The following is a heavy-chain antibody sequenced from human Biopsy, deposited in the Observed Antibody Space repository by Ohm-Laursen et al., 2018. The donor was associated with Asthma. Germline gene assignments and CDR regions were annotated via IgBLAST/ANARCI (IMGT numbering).Heavy chain of an antibody. J-gene: IGHJ6*02. CDR1: GFTFSSYG. CDR3: ARDIVATMIGYYYYGMDV. V-gene: IGHV3-33*01. Sequence: SLRLSCAATGFTFSSYGMHWVRQAPGKGLEWVAVIWYDGGNKYYADSVKGRFIISRDNSKNTLYLQMNSLRAEDTAVYYCARDIVATMIGYYYYGMDVWGQGTTVTVSS. CDR2: IWYDGGNK. D-gene: IGHD5-12*01.